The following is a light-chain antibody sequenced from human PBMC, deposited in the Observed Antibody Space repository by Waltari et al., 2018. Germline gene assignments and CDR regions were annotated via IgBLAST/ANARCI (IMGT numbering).Light chain of an antibody. J-gene: IGKJ1*01. Sequence: DIVMTQSPDSLAVSLGERATINCKSSQSVLYSSNKKNYLAWYQQKPGQSPKLLIYWASTRESGVPDRFSDSGSETDFTLTISSLQAEDVAVYYCQQYYSTLSWTFGQGTKVEIK. CDR3: QQYYSTLSWT. CDR2: WAS. CDR1: QSVLYSSNKKNY. V-gene: IGKV4-1*01.